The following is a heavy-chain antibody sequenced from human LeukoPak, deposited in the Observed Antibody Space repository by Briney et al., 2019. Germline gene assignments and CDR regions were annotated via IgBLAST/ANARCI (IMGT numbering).Heavy chain of an antibody. J-gene: IGHJ4*02. CDR1: GFTFSSYA. V-gene: IGHV3-33*06. CDR3: ANFRLYGSGSYSSSW. Sequence: GGSLRLSCAASGFTFSSYALHWVRQAPGKGLEWVAVIWYDDGSNKYYADSVKGRFTISGDNSKNTLYLQMNSLRAEDTAVYYCANFRLYGSGSYSSSWWGQGTLVTVSS. CDR2: IWYDDGSNK. D-gene: IGHD3-10*01.